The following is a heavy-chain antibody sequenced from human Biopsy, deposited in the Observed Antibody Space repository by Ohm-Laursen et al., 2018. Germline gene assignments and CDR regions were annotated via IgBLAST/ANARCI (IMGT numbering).Heavy chain of an antibody. CDR2: IYYSGST. CDR1: GGSMGSFF. Sequence: SETLSLTCTVSGGSMGSFFWSWIRQPPGKGLEWIGYIYYSGSTNYNPSLRSRVTISVDRSKNQFSLELSSVTAADTAVYYCARVGAGAPSIDYFDYGGQGALVTVSS. CDR3: ARVGAGAPSIDYFDY. D-gene: IGHD1-26*01. V-gene: IGHV4-59*01. J-gene: IGHJ4*02.